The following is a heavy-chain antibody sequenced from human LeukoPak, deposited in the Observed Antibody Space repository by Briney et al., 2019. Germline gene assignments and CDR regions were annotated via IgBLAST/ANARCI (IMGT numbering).Heavy chain of an antibody. CDR2: IYYSGST. J-gene: IGHJ5*02. CDR3: ARGLRYFDWLLSASWFDP. V-gene: IGHV4-30-4*01. Sequence: PSETLSLTCTVSGGSISSGDYYWSWIRQPPGKGLEWIGYIYYSGSTYHNPSLKSRVTISVDTSKNKFSLKLSSVTAADTAVYYCARGLRYFDWLLSASWFDPWGKGTLVTVSS. D-gene: IGHD3-9*01. CDR1: GGSISSGDYY.